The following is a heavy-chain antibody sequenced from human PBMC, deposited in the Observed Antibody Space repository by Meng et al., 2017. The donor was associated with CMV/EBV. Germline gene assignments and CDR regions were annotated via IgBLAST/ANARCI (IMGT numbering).Heavy chain of an antibody. CDR1: GFTLSSYW. D-gene: IGHD3-10*01. Sequence: GGSLRLSCAASGFTLSSYWVHWVRQVPGKGLVWVSRINSDDSTTTYADSVKGRFTISRDNAKNTVYLQMNSLRVEDTAVYYCARDYFGREDYWGQGTLVTVSS. V-gene: IGHV3-74*03. CDR2: INSDDSTT. CDR3: ARDYFGREDY. J-gene: IGHJ4*02.